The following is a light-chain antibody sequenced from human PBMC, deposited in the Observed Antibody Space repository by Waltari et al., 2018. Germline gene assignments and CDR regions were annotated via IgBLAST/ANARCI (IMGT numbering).Light chain of an antibody. CDR1: QSILTY. J-gene: IGKJ1*01. CDR2: AAS. V-gene: IGKV1-39*01. CDR3: QQTYSTPWT. Sequence: DIQMTQSPSSLSASVGDRVTIACRTSQSILTYLNWYQQKPGKAPKLLIYAASSLHSGVPSRFSGGGSGTDFTLTISSLQPEDFATYYCQQTYSTPWTFGQGTQVEIK.